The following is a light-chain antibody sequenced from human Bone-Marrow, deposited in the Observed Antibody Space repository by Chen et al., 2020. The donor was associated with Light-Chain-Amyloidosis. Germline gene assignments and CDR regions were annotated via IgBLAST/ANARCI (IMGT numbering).Light chain of an antibody. CDR3: CSYAGSSTLV. CDR2: EGS. Sequence: QSALTQPASVSGVPGQSSTISCTGTSSGVGGHNLVSWYNQHPGKAPKLMIYEGSKRPSGVSNRFSGSKSVNTASLTISGLQAEDEADYYCCSYAGSSTLVFGGGTKLTVL. CDR1: SSGVGGHNL. J-gene: IGLJ3*02. V-gene: IGLV2-23*01.